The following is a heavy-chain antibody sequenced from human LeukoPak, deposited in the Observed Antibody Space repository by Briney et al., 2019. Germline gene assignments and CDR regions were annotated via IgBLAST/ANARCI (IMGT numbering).Heavy chain of an antibody. J-gene: IGHJ4*02. V-gene: IGHV3-23*01. D-gene: IGHD3-22*01. CDR2: LSGSGITT. Sequence: PGGSLRLSWAAAGFTFSNSAMSWVRQAPGRGLEWVSTLSGSGITTYYADSVKGRFTISRDNPRNTLYMQMNSLRAEDTALYYCAIMHPYYDGSGYWVQWGQGTLVTVSS. CDR1: GFTFSNSA. CDR3: AIMHPYYDGSGYWVQ.